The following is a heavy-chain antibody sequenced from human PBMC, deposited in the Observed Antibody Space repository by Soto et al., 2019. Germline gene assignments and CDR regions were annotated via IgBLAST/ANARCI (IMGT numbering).Heavy chain of an antibody. CDR1: GFPFSSYH. CDR3: ARDGSGARKRQFYGVDV. D-gene: IGHD3-10*01. J-gene: IGHJ6*02. CDR2: ISHGSDVI. Sequence: EVQLVESGGGLVEPGESLRLSCVVSGFPFSSYHMSWVRQAPGKGLEWLSYISHGSDVIKYADSVKGRFTVSRDNGKNSLVLQIHSLAARQTAVYSWARDGSGARKRQFYGVDVWGPGTTVTAAS. V-gene: IGHV3-48*01.